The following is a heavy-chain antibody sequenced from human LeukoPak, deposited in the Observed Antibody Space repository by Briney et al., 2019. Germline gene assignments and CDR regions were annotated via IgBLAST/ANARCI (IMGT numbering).Heavy chain of an antibody. D-gene: IGHD1-26*01. CDR3: ARDRGGSYSIDY. V-gene: IGHV1-46*01. J-gene: IGHJ4*02. Sequence: ASVKVSCKASGYTFTSYHAHWVRQAPGQGLEWMGIINCGDDYTNYAQKFQGRVSVTTDTSTTTLYMDLSSLTTEDTAIYYCARDRGGSYSIDYWGQGTLVTVSS. CDR1: GYTFTSYH. CDR2: INCGDDYT.